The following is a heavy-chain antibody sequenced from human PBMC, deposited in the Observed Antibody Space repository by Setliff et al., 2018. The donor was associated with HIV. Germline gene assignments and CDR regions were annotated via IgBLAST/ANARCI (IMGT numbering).Heavy chain of an antibody. V-gene: IGHV4-4*02. J-gene: IGHJ4*02. D-gene: IGHD3-22*01. Sequence: GSLRLSCVASGFTFSSYEMNWVRQSPGKGLEWIGEIYHSGSTHYNPSLQSRVTISVDKSKSQFSLKLNSVTAADTAVYYCGGNGYYSIDYWGQGTLVTVSS. CDR2: IYHSGST. CDR1: GFTFSSYEM. CDR3: GGNGYYSIDY.